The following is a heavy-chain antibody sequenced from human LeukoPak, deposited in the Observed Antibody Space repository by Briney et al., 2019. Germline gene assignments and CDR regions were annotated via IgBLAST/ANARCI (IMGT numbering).Heavy chain of an antibody. D-gene: IGHD2-2*01. CDR1: GYTFTGYY. J-gene: IGHJ6*03. Sequence: GASVKVSCKASGYTFTGYYMHWVRQAPGQGLQWMGWISPNSGGTNYAQKFQGRVTLTRDTSISTAYMELSSLRSDDTAVYYCARGERYCSSTSCYYYYYYMDVWGKGTTVTVSS. V-gene: IGHV1-2*02. CDR2: ISPNSGGT. CDR3: ARGERYCSSTSCYYYYYYMDV.